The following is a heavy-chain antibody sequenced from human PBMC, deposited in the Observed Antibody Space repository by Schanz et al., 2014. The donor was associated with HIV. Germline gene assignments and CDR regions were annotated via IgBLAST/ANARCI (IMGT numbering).Heavy chain of an antibody. CDR1: GYTFSSYG. V-gene: IGHV1-18*04. J-gene: IGHJ4*02. D-gene: IGHD3-22*01. Sequence: QVPLVQSGAEVTKPGASVKVSCKASGYTFSSYGISWVRQAPGQGLEWMGWISAYNGNTNYAQNLQGRVTMTTDTVTSTAYMELRSLRSDETAVYYCARDSTDYYDSSGYQYWGQGTLVTVSS. CDR3: ARDSTDYYDSSGYQY. CDR2: ISAYNGNT.